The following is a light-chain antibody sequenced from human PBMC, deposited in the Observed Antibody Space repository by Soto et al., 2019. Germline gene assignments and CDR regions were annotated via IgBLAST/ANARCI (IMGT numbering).Light chain of an antibody. V-gene: IGLV1-44*01. J-gene: IGLJ2*01. Sequence: QSVLTQPPSASWTPGQRVTISCSGSSSNIGTNTVIWYQQLPGAAPKLLIYSDNQQHSGVPDRFSGSKSGTSASLAISGLQSEDEADYYCAAWNVSLVVFGGGTKVTVL. CDR3: AAWNVSLVV. CDR2: SDN. CDR1: SSNIGTNT.